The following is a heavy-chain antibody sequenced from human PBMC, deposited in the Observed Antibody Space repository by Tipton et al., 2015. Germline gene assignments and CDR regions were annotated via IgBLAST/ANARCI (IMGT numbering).Heavy chain of an antibody. V-gene: IGHV3-7*01. CDR2: IKPDGSES. CDR3: ARSGGYGWDY. Sequence: PLRLSCAASGFTFNNYWMTWVRQAPGKGLEWVANIKPDGSESYYLDSVKGRFTFSRDNAKNSLFLQMNSLRVEDTAVYYCARSGGYGWDYWGQGTLVTVSS. J-gene: IGHJ4*02. CDR1: GFTFNNYW. D-gene: IGHD5-12*01.